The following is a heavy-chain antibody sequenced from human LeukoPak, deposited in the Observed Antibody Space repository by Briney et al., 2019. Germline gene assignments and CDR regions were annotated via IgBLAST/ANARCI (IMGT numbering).Heavy chain of an antibody. CDR2: IYPGDSDT. J-gene: IGHJ4*02. Sequence: GESLKISCKGSGYGFTSYWIGWVRQMPGKGLGWMGIIYPGDSDTRYSPSSQGQVTISADKSISTAYLQWSSLRASDTAMYYSARQAGYSGYADYWGQGTLVTVSS. CDR1: GYGFTSYW. D-gene: IGHD5-12*01. V-gene: IGHV5-51*01. CDR3: ARQAGYSGYADY.